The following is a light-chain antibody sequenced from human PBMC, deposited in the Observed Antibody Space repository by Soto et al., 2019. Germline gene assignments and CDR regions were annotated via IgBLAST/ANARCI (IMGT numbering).Light chain of an antibody. Sequence: DIPMTQSPSTLSASVGDRVTITCRASQNINTWLAWYQQKPGKAPKLLIYKASSLESGVPSRFSGSGSGTEFTLTISSLQPDDFATYYCQQYNSYVTFGPGTKVDIK. CDR2: KAS. CDR1: QNINTW. J-gene: IGKJ3*01. V-gene: IGKV1-5*03. CDR3: QQYNSYVT.